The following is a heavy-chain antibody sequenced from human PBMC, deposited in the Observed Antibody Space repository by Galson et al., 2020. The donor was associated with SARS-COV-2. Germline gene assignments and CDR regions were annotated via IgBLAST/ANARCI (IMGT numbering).Heavy chain of an antibody. CDR1: GGSISSGGYY. V-gene: IGHV4-31*03. Sequence: SETLSLTCTVSGGSISSGGYYWSWIRQHPGKGLEWIGYIYYSGSTYYNPSLKSRVTISVDTSKNQFSLKLSSVTAADTAVYYCARQGGEEIVVVPAAMRYYYMDVWGKGTTVTVSS. CDR2: IYYSGST. D-gene: IGHD2-2*01. CDR3: ARQGGEEIVVVPAAMRYYYMDV. J-gene: IGHJ6*03.